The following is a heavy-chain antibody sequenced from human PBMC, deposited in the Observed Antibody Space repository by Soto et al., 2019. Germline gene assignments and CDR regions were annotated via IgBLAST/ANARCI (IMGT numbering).Heavy chain of an antibody. D-gene: IGHD3-22*01. CDR1: GFTFSSYG. J-gene: IGHJ6*02. V-gene: IGHV3-30*18. CDR3: AKAIRDSSGVLLLDGMDV. CDR2: ISYDGSNK. Sequence: PGGSLRLSCAASGFTFSSYGMHWVRQATGKGLERVAVISYDGSNKYYADSVKGRFTISRDNPKNTLYLQMNSLRAEDTAVYYCAKAIRDSSGVLLLDGMDVWGQGTTVTVSS.